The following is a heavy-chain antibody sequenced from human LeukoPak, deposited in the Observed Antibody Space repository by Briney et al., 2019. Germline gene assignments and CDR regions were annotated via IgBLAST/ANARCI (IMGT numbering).Heavy chain of an antibody. V-gene: IGHV4-34*01. J-gene: IGHJ4*02. CDR1: GGSFSGYY. Sequence: PSETLSLTCAVYGGSFSGYYWSWIPHPPGKGLEWSGEINHSGSTKYNPSVTSRVTISVDTSKNQFSMKLSSVTAADTAVYYCARGRRITMVRGVPHSPRGGYFDYWGQGTLVTVSS. CDR3: ARGRRITMVRGVPHSPRGGYFDY. D-gene: IGHD3-10*01. CDR2: INHSGST.